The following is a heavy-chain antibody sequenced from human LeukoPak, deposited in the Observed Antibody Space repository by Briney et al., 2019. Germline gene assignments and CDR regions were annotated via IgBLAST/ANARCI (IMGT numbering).Heavy chain of an antibody. V-gene: IGHV3-7*01. CDR3: ARDIEAAGLFLDY. Sequence: GGSLRLSCAAAGFTFSSSWMSWVRQAPGKGLEWVANMKNDGSEKNYVDSVKGRFTISTDNAKNSLYLQMNSLRAEDTAVYYWARDIEAAGLFLDYWGQGTLVTVSS. J-gene: IGHJ4*02. CDR1: GFTFSSSW. CDR2: MKNDGSEK. D-gene: IGHD6-13*01.